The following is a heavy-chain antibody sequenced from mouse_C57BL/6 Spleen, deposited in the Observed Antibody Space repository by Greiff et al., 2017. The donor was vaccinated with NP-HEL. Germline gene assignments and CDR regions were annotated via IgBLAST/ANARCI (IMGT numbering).Heavy chain of an antibody. D-gene: IGHD1-1*01. V-gene: IGHV1-55*01. Sequence: VQLQQPGAELVKPGASVKMSCKASGYTFTSYWITWVKQRPGQGLEWIGDIYPGSGSTNYNEKFKSKATLTVDTSSSTAYMQLSSLTSEDSAVYYCARGGTIYYYGSSYDYWGQGTTLTVSS. CDR1: GYTFTSYW. CDR3: ARGGTIYYYGSSYDY. J-gene: IGHJ2*01. CDR2: IYPGSGST.